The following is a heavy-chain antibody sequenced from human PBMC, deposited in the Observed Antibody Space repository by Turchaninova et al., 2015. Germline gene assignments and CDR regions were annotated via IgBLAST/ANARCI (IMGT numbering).Heavy chain of an antibody. CDR1: GYSFTSYW. J-gene: IGHJ6*02. D-gene: IGHD2-15*01. CDR3: ARLNTIAGYYYGMDV. V-gene: IGHV5-10-1*03. CDR2: IDPSDSYT. Sequence: EVQLVQSGAEVKKPGESLRISCKGSGYSFTSYWISWVRQMPGKGLEWMGRIDPSDSYTNDSPSFQGHVTISADKSISTAYLQWSSLRASDTAFYYWARLNTIAGYYYGMDVWGQGTTVTVSS.